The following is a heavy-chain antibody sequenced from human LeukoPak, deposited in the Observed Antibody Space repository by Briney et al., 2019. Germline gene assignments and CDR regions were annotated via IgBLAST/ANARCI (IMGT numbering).Heavy chain of an antibody. CDR2: IYDTGSTRYNT. Sequence: PSQTLSLTCTVSGGSISSYYWSWIRQPPGKGLQWIGYIYDTGSTRYNTNYNPSLKTRVTISVDTSKSQFSLKLSSVTAADTAVYYYAREPDSSGSYFDSWGQGTLVTVSS. J-gene: IGHJ4*02. V-gene: IGHV4-59*01. CDR1: GGSISSYY. CDR3: AREPDSSGSYFDS. D-gene: IGHD3-22*01.